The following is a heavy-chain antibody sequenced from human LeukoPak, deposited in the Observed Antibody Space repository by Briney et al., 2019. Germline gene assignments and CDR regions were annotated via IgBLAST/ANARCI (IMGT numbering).Heavy chain of an antibody. D-gene: IGHD3-22*01. Sequence: PSETLSLTCSVYSDSFSGGYWSWVRQRPGKGRDWMGEISDNEGIKSSPSLKSRVTISVDTSKNQFSLKLTSVTAADTAVYYCARGLDRSKTGYWGQGSLVTVSS. J-gene: IGHJ4*02. CDR3: ARGLDRSKTGY. V-gene: IGHV4-34*01. CDR2: ISDNEGI. CDR1: SDSFSGGY.